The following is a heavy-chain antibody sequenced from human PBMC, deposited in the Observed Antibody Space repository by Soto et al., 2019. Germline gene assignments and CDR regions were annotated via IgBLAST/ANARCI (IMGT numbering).Heavy chain of an antibody. Sequence: GGSLRLSCAASGFTFSSYAMRWVRQAPGKGLEWVSAISGSGDSTYYADSVKGRFTTSRDNSKNTLYLQMNSLRAEDTAVYYCARRGSGSYYDYWGQGTLVTVAS. D-gene: IGHD1-26*01. CDR1: GFTFSSYA. CDR2: ISGSGDST. V-gene: IGHV3-23*01. CDR3: ARRGSGSYYDY. J-gene: IGHJ4*02.